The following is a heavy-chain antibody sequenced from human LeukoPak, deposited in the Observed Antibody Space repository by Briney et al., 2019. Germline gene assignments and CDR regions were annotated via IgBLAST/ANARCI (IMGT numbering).Heavy chain of an antibody. CDR1: GYTFAGYG. V-gene: IGHV1-3*04. D-gene: IGHD5-24*01. Sequence: ASVKVSCKASGYTFAGYGVHWVRQAPGQGLECMGWINTGNGNTGSSQNFQGRVTLTKDTAASTAYMELSGLTSEDTAVYYCAKDHGKSGSFDYWGQGTLVTVSS. CDR3: AKDHGKSGSFDY. J-gene: IGHJ4*02. CDR2: INTGNGNT.